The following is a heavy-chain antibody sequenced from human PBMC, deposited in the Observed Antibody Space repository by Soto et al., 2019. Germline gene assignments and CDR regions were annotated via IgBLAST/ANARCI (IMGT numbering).Heavy chain of an antibody. Sequence: GASVKVSCKASGYTFTSYEINWVRQATGQGLEWMGWMNPNSDNTGYAQKFQGRVTMTRNTSISTAYMELSSLRSEDTAVYYCARKISYNSGYGWNDYFYYMDVWGKGTTVTVSS. J-gene: IGHJ6*03. V-gene: IGHV1-8*01. CDR1: GYTFTSYE. CDR2: MNPNSDNT. D-gene: IGHD5-18*01. CDR3: ARKISYNSGYGWNDYFYYMDV.